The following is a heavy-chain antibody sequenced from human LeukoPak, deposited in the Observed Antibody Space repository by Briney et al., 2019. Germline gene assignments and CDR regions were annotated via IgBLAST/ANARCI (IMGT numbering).Heavy chain of an antibody. V-gene: IGHV4-34*01. Sequence: TSETLSLTCAVYGGSFSGYYWSWHRQPPGKGLEWIAEINHSGSTNYNPSLKSRVTISVDTSENQFSLKLSPVTAADTAVYYCARALLWFGELSFDYWGQGTLVTVSS. CDR2: INHSGST. J-gene: IGHJ4*02. CDR3: ARALLWFGELSFDY. D-gene: IGHD3-10*01. CDR1: GGSFSGYY.